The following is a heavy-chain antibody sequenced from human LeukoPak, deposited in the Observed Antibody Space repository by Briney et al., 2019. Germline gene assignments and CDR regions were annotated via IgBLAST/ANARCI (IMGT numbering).Heavy chain of an antibody. D-gene: IGHD6-13*01. CDR2: INSDGSST. CDR3: ANLYSSSWYLVLGAFDI. CDR1: GFSLSRYW. Sequence: PGGSLRLSCTASGFSLSRYWMHWVRQAPGKGLVWVSRINSDGSSTNYADSVKGRFTISRDNAKNTLYLQMNSLRAEDTAVYYCANLYSSSWYLVLGAFDIWGQGTMVTVSS. J-gene: IGHJ3*02. V-gene: IGHV3-74*01.